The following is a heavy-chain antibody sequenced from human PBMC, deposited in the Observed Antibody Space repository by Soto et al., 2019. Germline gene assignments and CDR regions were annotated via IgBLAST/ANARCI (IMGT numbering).Heavy chain of an antibody. CDR2: ISGSGGST. D-gene: IGHD3-10*01. Sequence: PGGSLRLSCAASGFTFSSYAMSWVRQAPGKGLEWVSAISGSGGSTYYADSVKGRFTISRDNSKNTLYLQMNSLRAEDTAVYYCALQTPMVRGVITDAFDIWGQGTMVTVSS. CDR3: ALQTPMVRGVITDAFDI. V-gene: IGHV3-23*01. CDR1: GFTFSSYA. J-gene: IGHJ3*02.